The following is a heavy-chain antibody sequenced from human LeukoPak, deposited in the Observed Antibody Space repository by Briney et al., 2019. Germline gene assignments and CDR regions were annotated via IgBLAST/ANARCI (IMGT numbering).Heavy chain of an antibody. CDR2: IIPIFGTA. CDR1: GGTFSSYA. V-gene: IGHV1-69*05. CDR3: ASPAHYYDSRQMAY. D-gene: IGHD3-22*01. Sequence: GASVEVSCKASGGTFSSYAISWVRQAPGQGLEWMGGIIPIFGTANYAQKLQGRVTMTTDTSTSTAYMELRSLRSDDTAVYYCASPAHYYDSRQMAYWGQGTLVTVSS. J-gene: IGHJ4*02.